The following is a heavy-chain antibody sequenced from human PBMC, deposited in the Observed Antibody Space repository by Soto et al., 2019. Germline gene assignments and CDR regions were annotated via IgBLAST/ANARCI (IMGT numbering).Heavy chain of an antibody. CDR2: IYYSGST. J-gene: IGHJ4*02. V-gene: IGHV4-31*03. D-gene: IGHD3-22*01. Sequence: NPSETLSLTCTVSGGSISSGGYYWSWIRQHPGKGLEWIGYIYYSGSTYYNPSLKSRVTISVDTSKNQFSLKLSSVTAADTAVYYCARSKAGYYYDSSGPDYWGQGTLVTVSS. CDR3: ARSKAGYYYDSSGPDY. CDR1: GGSISSGGYY.